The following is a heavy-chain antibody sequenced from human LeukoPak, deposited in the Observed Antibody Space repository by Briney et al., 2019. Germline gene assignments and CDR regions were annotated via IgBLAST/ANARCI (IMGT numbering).Heavy chain of an antibody. CDR1: GGSISSSSYY. V-gene: IGHV4-39*01. CDR3: ARSPDRIAAAGTWFDP. Sequence: SETLSLTCTVSGGSISSSSYYWGWIRQPPGTGLEWIGSIYYSGSTYYNPSLKSRVTISVDTSKNQFSLKLSSVTAADTAVYYCARSPDRIAAAGTWFDPWGQGTLVTVSS. D-gene: IGHD6-13*01. J-gene: IGHJ5*02. CDR2: IYYSGST.